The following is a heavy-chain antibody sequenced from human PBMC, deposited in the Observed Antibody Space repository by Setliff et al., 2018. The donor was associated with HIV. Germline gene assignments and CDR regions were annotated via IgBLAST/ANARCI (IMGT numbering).Heavy chain of an antibody. D-gene: IGHD3-16*01. CDR2: ISSSSSSI. Sequence: GGSLRLSCAASGFTFSRYSMNWVRQAPGKGLEWVSYISSSSSSIYHADSVKGRFTISRDNAKNTLYLQMNRLRADDPAVYYCVRGRQFTPHWGQGTLVTVAS. J-gene: IGHJ1*01. CDR1: GFTFSRYS. V-gene: IGHV3-48*04. CDR3: VRGRQFTPH.